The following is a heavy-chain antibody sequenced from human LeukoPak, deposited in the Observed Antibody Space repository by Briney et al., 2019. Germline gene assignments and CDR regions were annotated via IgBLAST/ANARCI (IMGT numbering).Heavy chain of an antibody. D-gene: IGHD3-22*01. CDR2: ISSSSSYI. J-gene: IGHJ3*02. CDR1: GFTFSSYS. V-gene: IGHV3-21*01. CDR3: ATKGYDSSGYYYRAFDI. Sequence: PGGSLRLSCAASGFTFSSYSMNWVRQAPGKGLEWVSSISSSSSYIYYADSVKGRFTISRDNAKNPLYLQMNSLRAEDTAVYYCATKGYDSSGYYYRAFDIWGQGTMVTVSS.